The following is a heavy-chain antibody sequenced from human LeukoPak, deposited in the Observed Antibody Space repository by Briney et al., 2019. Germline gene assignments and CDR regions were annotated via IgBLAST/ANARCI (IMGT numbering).Heavy chain of an antibody. CDR2: IYYSGST. CDR3: ARCESGVFDI. J-gene: IGHJ3*02. V-gene: IGHV4-34*10. D-gene: IGHD3-10*01. Sequence: SETLSLTCAVYGGSFSGYYWSWIRQPPGKGLEWIGYIYYSGSTYYNPSLKSRVTMSVDTSKNQFSLKLSSVTAVDTAVYYCARCESGVFDIWGQGTMVTVSS. CDR1: GGSFSGYY.